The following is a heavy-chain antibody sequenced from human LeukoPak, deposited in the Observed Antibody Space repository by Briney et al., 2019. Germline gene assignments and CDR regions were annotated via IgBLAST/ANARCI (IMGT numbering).Heavy chain of an antibody. CDR3: AKGYCSSSICYDYYYMDV. CDR2: LSGSDVST. Sequence: PGGSPRLSCAASGFTFSTYAMSWVRQAPGKGLEWVSTLSGSDVSTYYADSVKGRFTTSRDNSKNTLYLQMNSLRAEDTAVYYCAKGYCSSSICYDYYYMDVWGRGTTVTVSS. D-gene: IGHD2-2*01. J-gene: IGHJ6*03. V-gene: IGHV3-23*01. CDR1: GFTFSTYA.